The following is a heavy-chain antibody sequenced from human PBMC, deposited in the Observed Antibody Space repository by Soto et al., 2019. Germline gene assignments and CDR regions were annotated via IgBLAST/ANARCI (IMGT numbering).Heavy chain of an antibody. Sequence: QVQLVESGGGVVHPGTSLRLSCAVSGFTFSTYGFHWVRQAPGKGLEWVAIITPNGSPQYYADSLKGRFTISRDNSKNPLFLQMDSLRTEDTGVYYCARGGNFDVWGQGTFVTVSS. CDR2: ITPNGSPQ. V-gene: IGHV3-30*06. J-gene: IGHJ3*01. CDR1: GFTFSTYG. D-gene: IGHD3-16*01. CDR3: ARGGNFDV.